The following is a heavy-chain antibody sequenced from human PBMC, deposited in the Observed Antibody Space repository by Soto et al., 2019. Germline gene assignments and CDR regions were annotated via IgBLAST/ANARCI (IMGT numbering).Heavy chain of an antibody. Sequence: ASVKVSCKASGYTFTSYAMHWVRQAPGQRLEWMGWINAGNGNTKYSQRFQGRVTITRDTSASTAYMELSSLRSEDTAVYYCARGLYYYYGMDVWGQGTTVTVSS. J-gene: IGHJ6*02. CDR3: ARGLYYYYGMDV. CDR1: GYTFTSYA. CDR2: INAGNGNT. V-gene: IGHV1-3*01.